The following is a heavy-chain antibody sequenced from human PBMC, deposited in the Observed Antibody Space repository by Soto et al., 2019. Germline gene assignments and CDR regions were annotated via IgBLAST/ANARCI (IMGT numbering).Heavy chain of an antibody. J-gene: IGHJ6*02. V-gene: IGHV1-69*12. D-gene: IGHD2-21*02. CDR2: IIPIFGTA. CDR3: ARVHSGVVTDYYYGMDV. Sequence: QVQLVQSGAEVKKPGSSVKVSCKASGGTFSSYAISWVRQAPGQGLEWMGGIIPIFGTANYAQKFQGRVTITEDESTSTDYMELSSLRSEDTAGYYCARVHSGVVTDYYYGMDVGGQGTTVTVSS. CDR1: GGTFSSYA.